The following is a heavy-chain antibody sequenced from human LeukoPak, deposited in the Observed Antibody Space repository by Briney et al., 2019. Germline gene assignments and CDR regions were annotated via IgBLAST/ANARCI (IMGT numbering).Heavy chain of an antibody. CDR1: GFTFGNYW. Sequence: GGSLRFSCGASGFTFGNYWMSWVRQAPGKGLEWVANIKEDGSEKFYVDSVKGRFTISRDNARNSLYLQMNSLSAEDTAVYYCARANDCRLWGQGTLVTVSS. CDR3: ARANDCRL. CDR2: IKEDGSEK. V-gene: IGHV3-7*01. D-gene: IGHD2-21*02. J-gene: IGHJ1*01.